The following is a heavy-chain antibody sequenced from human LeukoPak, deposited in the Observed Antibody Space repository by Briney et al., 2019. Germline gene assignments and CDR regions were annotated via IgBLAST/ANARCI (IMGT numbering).Heavy chain of an antibody. Sequence: PSETLSLTCAVYGGSFSGYYWGWIRQPPGKGLEWIGEINHSGSTNYNPSLKSRVTISVDTSKNQFSLKLSSVTAADTAVYYCARGFIVGATSYYYYYMDVWGKGTTVTVSS. J-gene: IGHJ6*03. V-gene: IGHV4-34*01. CDR1: GGSFSGYY. CDR3: ARGFIVGATSYYYYYMDV. D-gene: IGHD1-26*01. CDR2: INHSGST.